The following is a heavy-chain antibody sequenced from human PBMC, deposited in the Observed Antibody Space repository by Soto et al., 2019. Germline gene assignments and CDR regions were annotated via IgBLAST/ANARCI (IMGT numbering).Heavy chain of an antibody. CDR3: AKTPIWSGYPYYFDY. CDR2: ISGSGGST. CDR1: GFTFSSYA. D-gene: IGHD3-3*01. J-gene: IGHJ4*02. V-gene: IGHV3-23*01. Sequence: PGGSLRLSCAASGFTFSSYAMSWVRQAPGKGLEWVSAISGSGGSTYYADSVKGRFTISRDNSKNTLYLQMNSLRAEDTAVYYCAKTPIWSGYPYYFDYWGQGTLVTVSS.